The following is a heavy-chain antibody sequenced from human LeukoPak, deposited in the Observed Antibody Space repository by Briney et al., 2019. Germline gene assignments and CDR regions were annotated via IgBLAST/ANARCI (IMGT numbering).Heavy chain of an antibody. Sequence: SETLSLTCTVSGGSTSGHYWSWIRQPPGKGLEWIGYIYDSESTNYNPSLKSRVTILIDTSKNQLSLKLSSVTSADTSVYYCARHSAHSITHDAFDIWGQGTMVTVSS. D-gene: IGHD3-3*02. CDR2: IYDSEST. J-gene: IGHJ3*02. CDR1: GGSTSGHY. V-gene: IGHV4-59*11. CDR3: ARHSAHSITHDAFDI.